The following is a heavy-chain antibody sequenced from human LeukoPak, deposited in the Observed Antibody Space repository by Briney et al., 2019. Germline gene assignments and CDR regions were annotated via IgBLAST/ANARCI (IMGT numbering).Heavy chain of an antibody. Sequence: SETLSLTCTVSGGSISTYYWSWIRQPPGKGLEWIGYIYYSGSTKHNPSLKSRVTLSVDMSRNHFSLKLSSVTAADTAVYYCARDYGGKFDYWGRGTLVTVSS. CDR3: ARDYGGKFDY. V-gene: IGHV4-59*01. J-gene: IGHJ4*02. CDR2: IYYSGST. D-gene: IGHD4-23*01. CDR1: GGSISTYY.